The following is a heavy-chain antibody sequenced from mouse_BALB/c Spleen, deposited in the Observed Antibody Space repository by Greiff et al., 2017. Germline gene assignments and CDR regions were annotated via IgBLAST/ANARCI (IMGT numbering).Heavy chain of an antibody. CDR3: ARGDYYGSSYRYYFDY. J-gene: IGHJ2*01. CDR2: ISSGGST. CDR1: GFTFSSYA. Sequence: EVHLVESGGGLVKPGGSLKLSCAASGFTFSSYAMSWVRQTPEKRLEWVASISSGGSTYYPDSVKGRFTISRDNARNILYLQMSSLRSEDTAMYYCARGDYYGSSYRYYFDYWGQGTTLTVSS. D-gene: IGHD1-1*01. V-gene: IGHV5-6-5*01.